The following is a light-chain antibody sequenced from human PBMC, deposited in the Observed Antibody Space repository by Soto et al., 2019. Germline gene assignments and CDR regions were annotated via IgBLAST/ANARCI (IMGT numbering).Light chain of an antibody. CDR2: DAS. CDR1: QRISSW. Sequence: DIQMTQSPSTLAAYVGDRVTITCRASQRISSWLAWYQQKPGKAPKLLIYDASSLESGVPSRFSGSGSGTEFTFTISSLQPDDFATYYCQQYNSYPWTFGQGTKVEIK. V-gene: IGKV1-5*01. J-gene: IGKJ1*01. CDR3: QQYNSYPWT.